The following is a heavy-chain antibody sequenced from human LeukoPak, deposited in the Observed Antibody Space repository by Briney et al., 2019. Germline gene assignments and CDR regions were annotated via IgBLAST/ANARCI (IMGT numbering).Heavy chain of an antibody. CDR1: GGTFNTHI. D-gene: IGHD1-26*01. CDR2: ITPIIGTT. CDR3: TRVTLRGSKYNWFDP. J-gene: IGHJ5*02. V-gene: IGHV1-69*08. Sequence: SVKVSCTSSGGTFNTHIFNWVRQAPGQGLEWMGRITPIIGTTKYAQRFQGRVTITADTSTTTAYLELRGLTYDDSAVYYCTRVTLRGSKYNWFDPWGQGTHVSVSS.